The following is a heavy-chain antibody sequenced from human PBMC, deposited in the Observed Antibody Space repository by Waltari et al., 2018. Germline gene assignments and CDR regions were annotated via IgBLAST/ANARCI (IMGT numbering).Heavy chain of an antibody. CDR1: GYTFTDYY. V-gene: IGHV1-69-2*01. J-gene: IGHJ4*02. D-gene: IGHD2-15*01. Sequence: EVQLVQSGAEVKKPGATVKISCKVSGYTFTDYYMHWVQQAPGKGLEWMGLVDPEDGETIYAEKVQGRGTRTADTSTDTAYMELSSLRAEDTAAYYCATGDPDCSGGSCYSDYWGQGTLVTVSS. CDR3: ATGDPDCSGGSCYSDY. CDR2: VDPEDGET.